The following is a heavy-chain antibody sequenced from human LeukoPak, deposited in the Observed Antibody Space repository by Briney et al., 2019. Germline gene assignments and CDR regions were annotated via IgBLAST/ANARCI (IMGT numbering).Heavy chain of an antibody. CDR2: VYYSGST. J-gene: IGHJ4*02. CDR1: GGSIDSNY. Sequence: SSETLSLTCIVSGGSIDSNYWSWIRQPPGKGLEWIGHVYYSGSTNYNPSLTSRVTMSADSSKSHFSLKLSSVTAADTAVYYCAKSYYYASGLDYWGQGTLVTVSS. CDR3: AKSYYYASGLDY. D-gene: IGHD3-10*01. V-gene: IGHV4-59*08.